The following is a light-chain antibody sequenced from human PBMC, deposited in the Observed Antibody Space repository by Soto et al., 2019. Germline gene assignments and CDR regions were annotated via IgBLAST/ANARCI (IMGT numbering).Light chain of an antibody. CDR1: QGISSY. Sequence: IQLTQSPSSLSASVGDRVTITCRASQGISSYLAWYQQKPGKAPKLLIYAASTLQSGVPSRFSGSGSGTDFTLTISSLEPEDFAVYYCQLGRLTFGGGTKVDIK. V-gene: IGKV1-9*01. CDR3: QLGRLT. CDR2: AAS. J-gene: IGKJ4*01.